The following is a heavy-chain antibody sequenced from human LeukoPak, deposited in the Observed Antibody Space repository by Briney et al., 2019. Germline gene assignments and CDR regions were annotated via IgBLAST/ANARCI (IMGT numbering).Heavy chain of an antibody. J-gene: IGHJ4*02. D-gene: IGHD1-7*01. Sequence: GGSLRLSCAASGFSVNGHYMSWVRQAPGKGLEWVSGTSDRGDYTYYADSVKGRFTISRDSSKNTLFLQMNSLRAEDTALYFCARKAQYNGHYPLDYWGQGTLVTVSS. CDR1: GFSVNGHY. CDR3: ARKAQYNGHYPLDY. CDR2: TSDRGDYT. V-gene: IGHV3-23*01.